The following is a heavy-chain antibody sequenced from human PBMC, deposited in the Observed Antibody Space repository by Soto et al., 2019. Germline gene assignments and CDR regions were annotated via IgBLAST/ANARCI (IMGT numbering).Heavy chain of an antibody. J-gene: IGHJ6*02. CDR1: GGSINNGNS. CDR3: AGSYCSGGRCHSYVMAI. Sequence: QVQLQESGPGLVKPSGTLSLTCDVSGGSINNGNSWSWVRQSPARGLEWIGEIYHSGRTDYNPSLKSRVTMSLDRSKSQFSLKLSSVTAADAATYYCAGSYCSGGRCHSYVMAIWGQGTTVTVS. D-gene: IGHD6-19*01. V-gene: IGHV4-4*02. CDR2: IYHSGRT.